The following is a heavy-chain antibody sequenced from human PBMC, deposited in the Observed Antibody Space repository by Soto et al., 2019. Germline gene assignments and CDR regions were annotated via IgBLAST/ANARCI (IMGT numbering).Heavy chain of an antibody. CDR3: ARRYCISTSCHYYGMDV. CDR1: GGTFSTYT. Sequence: QVQLVQSGAEVKKPGSSVKVSCKASGGTFSTYTINWVRQAPGQGLEWMGGIIPMFGTANYAQKFQGRVTITEDEPTSTAYMELSSLRPEDTVVYYCARRYCISTSCHYYGMDVWGQGTTVTVSS. D-gene: IGHD2-2*01. CDR2: IIPMFGTA. J-gene: IGHJ6*02. V-gene: IGHV1-69*12.